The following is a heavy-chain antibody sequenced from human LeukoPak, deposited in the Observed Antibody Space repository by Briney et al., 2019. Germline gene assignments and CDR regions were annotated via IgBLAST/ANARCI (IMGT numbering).Heavy chain of an antibody. CDR1: GFTFSSYS. CDR2: ISSSSSYT. CDR3: ARAAYYYGSGNYMDV. D-gene: IGHD3-10*01. J-gene: IGHJ6*03. Sequence: GGSLRLSCAASGFTFSSYSMNWVRQAPGKGLEWVSSISSSSSYTYYADSVKGRFTISRDNAKNSLYLQMNSLRAEDTAVYYCARAAYYYGSGNYMDVWGKGTTVTISS. V-gene: IGHV3-21*01.